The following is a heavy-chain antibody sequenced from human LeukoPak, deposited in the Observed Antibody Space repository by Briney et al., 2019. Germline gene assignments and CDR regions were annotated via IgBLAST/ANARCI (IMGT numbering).Heavy chain of an antibody. CDR3: AACGSGWYVKL. D-gene: IGHD6-19*01. J-gene: IGHJ4*02. V-gene: IGHV3-11*04. CDR2: ISSSGSTI. CDR1: GFTFSDYY. Sequence: GGSLRLSCAASGFTFSDYYMSWIRQAPGKGLEWVSYISSSGSTIYYADSVKGRFTISRDNAKNSLYLQMTSLRAEDTAGYYCAACGSGWYVKLWGQGTLVTVSS.